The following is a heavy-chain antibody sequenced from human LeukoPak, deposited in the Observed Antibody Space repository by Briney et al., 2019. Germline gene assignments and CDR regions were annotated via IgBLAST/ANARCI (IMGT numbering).Heavy chain of an antibody. J-gene: IGHJ5*02. CDR2: IYYSGST. CDR1: GGSISSSSYY. Sequence: SETLSLTCTVSGGSISSSSYYWGWIRQPPGKGLEWIGSIYYSGSTYYNPSLKSRVTISVDTSKNQFSLKLSSVTAADTAVYYCARRQGSSENNWSDPWGQGTLVTVSS. V-gene: IGHV4-39*01. CDR3: ARRQGSSENNWSDP. D-gene: IGHD6-6*01.